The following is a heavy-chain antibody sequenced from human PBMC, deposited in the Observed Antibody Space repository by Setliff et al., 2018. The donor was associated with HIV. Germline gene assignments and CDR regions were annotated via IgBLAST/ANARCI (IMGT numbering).Heavy chain of an antibody. J-gene: IGHJ4*02. CDR2: IRNKANRYTT. CDR1: GFTFSNAW. CDR3: AKVRAPRFGELGY. V-gene: IGHV3-72*01. D-gene: IGHD3-10*01. Sequence: GGSLRLSCAASGFTFSNAWMSWVRQAPGKGLEWVGRIRNKANRYTTEYAASVKGRFTISRDDSKNSVYLQMNSLKTEDTAVFYCAKVRAPRFGELGYWGQGTLVTVSS.